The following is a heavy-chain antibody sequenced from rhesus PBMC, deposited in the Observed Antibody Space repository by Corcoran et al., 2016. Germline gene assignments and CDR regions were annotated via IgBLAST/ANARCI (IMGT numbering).Heavy chain of an antibody. V-gene: IGHV4S7*01. J-gene: IGHJ4*01. Sequence: QVQLQESGAGLVKPSETRSLTCAVSGGSISSGHAWSWSRQPPGKGLEGNGDICGSGANTYYNPTLKSRVTISKDTDRNQFSVKRSAVTAADTSVDYGSRRGGGSYYFDYWGQGVLVTVS. CDR1: GGSISSGHA. D-gene: IGHD3-16*01. CDR3: SRRGGGSYYFDY. CDR2: ICGSGANT.